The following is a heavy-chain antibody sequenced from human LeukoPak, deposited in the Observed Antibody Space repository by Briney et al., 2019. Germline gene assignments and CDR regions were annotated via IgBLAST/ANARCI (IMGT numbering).Heavy chain of an antibody. CDR3: ARVDCSSTSCPYEGYYFDY. Sequence: PGGSLRLSCAASGFTFSDYYMSWIRQAPGKGLEWVSYISSSGSTIYYADSVKGRFTISRDNAKNSLYLQMNSLRAEDTAVYYCARVDCSSTSCPYEGYYFDYWGQGTLVTVSS. V-gene: IGHV3-11*01. CDR1: GFTFSDYY. CDR2: ISSSGSTI. J-gene: IGHJ4*02. D-gene: IGHD2-2*01.